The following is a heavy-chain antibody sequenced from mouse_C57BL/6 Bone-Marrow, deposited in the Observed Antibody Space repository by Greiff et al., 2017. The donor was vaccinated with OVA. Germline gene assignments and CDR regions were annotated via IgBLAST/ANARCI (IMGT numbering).Heavy chain of an antibody. CDR3: ARVQVDYAYWYFDV. CDR2: ILPGSGST. V-gene: IGHV1-9*01. J-gene: IGHJ1*03. Sequence: QVQLQQSGAELMKPGASVKLSCKATGYTFTGYWIEWVKQRPGHGLEWIGEILPGSGSTNYNEKFKGKATFTADPSSNTAYMQLSSLTTEDSAIYYCARVQVDYAYWYFDVWGTGTTVTVSA. D-gene: IGHD1-1*01. CDR1: GYTFTGYW.